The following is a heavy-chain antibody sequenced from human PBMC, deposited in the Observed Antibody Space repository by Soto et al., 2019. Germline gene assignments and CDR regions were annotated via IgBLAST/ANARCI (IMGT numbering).Heavy chain of an antibody. D-gene: IGHD2-2*01. CDR2: INADGTST. J-gene: IGHJ4*02. V-gene: IGHV3-74*01. Sequence: GGSLRLSCAASGFTFSNSWMHWVRQVSGKGLEWVSRINADGTSTSYADSVKGRFTISRDNAKNTQYLHVNSLRAEDTAVYYCVKVLARRVGVPRFYFDSCGQGALVTVSS. CDR1: GFTFSNSW. CDR3: VKVLARRVGVPRFYFDS.